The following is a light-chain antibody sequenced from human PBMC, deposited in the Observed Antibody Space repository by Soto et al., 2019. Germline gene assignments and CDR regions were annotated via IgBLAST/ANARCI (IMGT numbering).Light chain of an antibody. CDR2: AAS. J-gene: IGKJ1*01. V-gene: IGKV1-6*01. CDR3: VRYYNYPQT. CDR1: QDIRND. Sequence: AIQMTQSPSSLSASVGDRVTLTCRASQDIRNDLGWYQQKPGMAPRFLIYAASNLQSGVPSRFSGSGSGTDFTLTISSLQPEDFATYCCVRYYNYPQTFGQGTKVDIK.